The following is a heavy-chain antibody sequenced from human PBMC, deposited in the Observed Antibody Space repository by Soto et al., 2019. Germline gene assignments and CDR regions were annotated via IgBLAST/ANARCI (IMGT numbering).Heavy chain of an antibody. J-gene: IGHJ6*02. D-gene: IGHD3-10*01. Sequence: SETLSLTCAVYGGSFSGYYWSWIRQPPGKGLEWIGEINHSGSTNYNPSLKSRVTISVDTSKNQFSPKLSSVTAADTAVYYCARGSPSITMVRGVKYYYYGMDVWGQGTTVTVSS. V-gene: IGHV4-34*01. CDR1: GGSFSGYY. CDR3: ARGSPSITMVRGVKYYYYGMDV. CDR2: INHSGST.